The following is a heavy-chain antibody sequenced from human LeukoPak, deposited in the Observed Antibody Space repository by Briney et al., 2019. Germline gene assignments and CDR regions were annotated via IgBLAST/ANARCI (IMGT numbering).Heavy chain of an antibody. CDR2: IYHSGST. CDR3: ARAPRLYVVDY. D-gene: IGHD2-15*01. CDR1: GYSISSGYY. Sequence: SETLSLTCTVSGYSISSGYYWGWIRQPPGKGLEWIGSIYHSGSTYYNPSLKSRVTISVDTSKNQFPLKLSSVTAADTAVYYCARAPRLYVVDYWGQGTLVTVSS. V-gene: IGHV4-38-2*02. J-gene: IGHJ4*02.